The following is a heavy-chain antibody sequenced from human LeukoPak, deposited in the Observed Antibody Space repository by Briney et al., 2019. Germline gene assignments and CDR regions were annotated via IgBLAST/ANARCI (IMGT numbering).Heavy chain of an antibody. V-gene: IGHV4-34*01. CDR3: ARAPNSSGYSLNY. Sequence: SSETLSLTCAVYGGSFSGHYWSWIRQPPGKGLEWIGEINHSGSTNYNPSLKSRVTISVDTSKNQFSLKLSSVTAADTAVYYCARAPNSSGYSLNYWGQGTLVTVSS. CDR2: INHSGST. D-gene: IGHD3-22*01. CDR1: GGSFSGHY. J-gene: IGHJ4*02.